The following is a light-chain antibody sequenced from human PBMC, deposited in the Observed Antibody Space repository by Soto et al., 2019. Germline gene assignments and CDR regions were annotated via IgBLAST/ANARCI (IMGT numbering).Light chain of an antibody. Sequence: EIVMTQTPLSLSVTPGQPASISCKSSQSLLHSDGKTYVYWYLQKPGQAPQLLIHEVSNRFSGVXDXXSGSGSGTDFTLKISRVEAEDFGVYYCMQSIQLPWTFGQGTKVENK. J-gene: IGKJ1*01. V-gene: IGKV2D-29*01. CDR3: MQSIQLPWT. CDR1: QSLLHSDGKTY. CDR2: EVS.